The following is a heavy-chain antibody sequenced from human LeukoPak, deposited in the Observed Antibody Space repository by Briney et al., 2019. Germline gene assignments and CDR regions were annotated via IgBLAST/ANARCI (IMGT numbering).Heavy chain of an antibody. CDR3: ARGPYSYDSSGAFDI. D-gene: IGHD3-22*01. V-gene: IGHV4-61*02. CDR2: ISSSGST. Sequence: SETLSLTCTVSGDSISSGDYYWSWIRQPAGKGLEWIGRISSSGSTNYNPSLKSRVTISVDTSKNQFSLRLSSVTAADTAVYFCARGPYSYDSSGAFDIWGQGTMVTVSS. CDR1: GDSISSGDYY. J-gene: IGHJ3*02.